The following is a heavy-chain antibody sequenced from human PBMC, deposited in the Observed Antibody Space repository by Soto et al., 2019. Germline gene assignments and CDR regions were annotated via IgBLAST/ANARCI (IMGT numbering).Heavy chain of an antibody. CDR3: ARDLSPTGEFFYDAFDV. Sequence: EVQLVESGGGLVQPGESLRLSCAASGFTFSAFWMTWLRQAPGKGLEWVANIKRDGTVTHYGDSVEGRCTLSRDNSQNSVFLQLNSLRTEDTAMYYCARDLSPTGEFFYDAFDVWGKGTLVTVSS. D-gene: IGHD2-21*01. V-gene: IGHV3-7*04. CDR2: IKRDGTVT. J-gene: IGHJ3*01. CDR1: GFTFSAFW.